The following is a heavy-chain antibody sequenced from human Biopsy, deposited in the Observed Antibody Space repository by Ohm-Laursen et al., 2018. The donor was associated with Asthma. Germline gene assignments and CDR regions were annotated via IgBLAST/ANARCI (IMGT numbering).Heavy chain of an antibody. J-gene: IGHJ4*02. Sequence: TLSLTCTVSYGSITSGGYYWTWIRRHPGKGLEWIGFIYYSGSTYYNPSLKSRVSISIDTSKNQFSLKLSSVTAADTAVYYCARAQDYYDSRGYYRSFDYWGQGTLATVSS. CDR2: IYYSGST. CDR3: ARAQDYYDSRGYYRSFDY. D-gene: IGHD3-22*01. V-gene: IGHV4-31*03. CDR1: YGSITSGGYY.